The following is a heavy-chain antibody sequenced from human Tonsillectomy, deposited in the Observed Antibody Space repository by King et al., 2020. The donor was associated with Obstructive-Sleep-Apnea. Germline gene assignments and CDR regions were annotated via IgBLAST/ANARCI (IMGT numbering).Heavy chain of an antibody. J-gene: IGHJ5*02. CDR1: GGSISSYY. CDR3: ASTEYYYDSSGYYYGWFDP. D-gene: IGHD3-22*01. V-gene: IGHV4-59*08. CDR2: IYYSGST. Sequence: QLQESGPGLVKPSETLSLTCTVSGGSISSYYWSWIRQPPGKGLEWIGYIYYSGSTNYNPSLKSRVTISVDTSKNQFSLKLSSLTAADTAVYYCASTEYYYDSSGYYYGWFDPWGQGTLVTVSS.